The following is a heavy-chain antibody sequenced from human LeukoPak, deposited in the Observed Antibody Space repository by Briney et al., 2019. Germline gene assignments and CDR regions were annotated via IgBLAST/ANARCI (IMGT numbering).Heavy chain of an antibody. Sequence: PSETLSLTCTVSGGSISSYYWSWIRQPAGKGLEWIGRIYTSGSTNYNPSLKSRVTMSVDTSKNQFSLKLSSVTAADTAVYYCARWAGGYDSSGSAIWYFDLWGRGTLVTVSS. CDR3: ARWAGGYDSSGSAIWYFDL. CDR1: GGSISSYY. D-gene: IGHD3-22*01. CDR2: IYTSGST. J-gene: IGHJ2*01. V-gene: IGHV4-4*07.